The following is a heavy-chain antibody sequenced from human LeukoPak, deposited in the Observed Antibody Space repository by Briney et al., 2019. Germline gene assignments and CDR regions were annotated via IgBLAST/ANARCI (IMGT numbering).Heavy chain of an antibody. V-gene: IGHV3-23*01. D-gene: IGHD3-22*01. J-gene: IGHJ4*02. CDR3: ARDYYDSSGYYAFGY. CDR2: ISGSGGST. CDR1: GFTFSSYA. Sequence: QTRGSLRLSCAASGFTFSSYAMSWARQAPGKGLEWVSAISGSGGSTYYADSVKGRFTISRDNSKNTLYLQMNSLRAEDTAVYYCARDYYDSSGYYAFGYWGQGTLVTVSS.